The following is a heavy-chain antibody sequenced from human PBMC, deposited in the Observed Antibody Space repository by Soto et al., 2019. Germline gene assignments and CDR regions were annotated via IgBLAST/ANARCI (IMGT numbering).Heavy chain of an antibody. Sequence: EVQLVESGGGLVQPGGSLRLSCAASGFTFRSYAMSWVRQAPGKGLEWVSSMSGSGGSAFYVDSVKGRFTISRDNSKXXXXXXXXXXRADDTAIYYCAKDTAVSGTFVVTFDSWGQGSLVTVSS. V-gene: IGHV3-23*04. CDR1: GFTFRSYA. CDR3: AKDTAVSGTFVVTFDS. CDR2: MSGSGGSA. D-gene: IGHD6-19*01. J-gene: IGHJ4*02.